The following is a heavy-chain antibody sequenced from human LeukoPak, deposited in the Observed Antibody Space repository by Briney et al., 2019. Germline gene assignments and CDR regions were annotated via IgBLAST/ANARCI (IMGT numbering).Heavy chain of an antibody. CDR2: INHSGST. CDR1: GGSFSGYY. V-gene: IGHV4-34*01. Sequence: SETLSLTCAVYGGSFSGYYWSWIRQPPGKGLEWIGEINHSGSTNYNPSLKSRVTISVDTSKSQFSLKLSSVTAADTAVYYCARRARGYCSSTSCYPFDYWGQGTPVTVSS. J-gene: IGHJ4*02. D-gene: IGHD2-2*01. CDR3: ARRARGYCSSTSCYPFDY.